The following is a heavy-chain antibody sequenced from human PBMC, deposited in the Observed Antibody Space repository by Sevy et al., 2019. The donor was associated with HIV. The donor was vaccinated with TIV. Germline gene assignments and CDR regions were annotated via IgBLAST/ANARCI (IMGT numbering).Heavy chain of an antibody. V-gene: IGHV3-9*01. CDR2: ISWNSGSI. Sequence: GGSLRLSCAASGFTFDDYAMHWVRQAPGKGLEWVSGISWNSGSIGYADSVKGRFTISRDNAKNSLYLQMNSLRAEDTALYYCAKDICHGGKWGIAAAGTYFDYWGQRTLVTASS. J-gene: IGHJ4*02. CDR3: AKDICHGGKWGIAAAGTYFDY. CDR1: GFTFDDYA. D-gene: IGHD6-13*01.